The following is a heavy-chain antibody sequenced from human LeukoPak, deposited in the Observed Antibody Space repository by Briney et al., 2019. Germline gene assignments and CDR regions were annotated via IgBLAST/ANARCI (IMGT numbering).Heavy chain of an antibody. Sequence: PSETLSLTCTVSGGSISSYYWSWIRQPPGKGLEWIGYIYYGGSTNYNPSLKSRVTISVDTSKNQFSLKLSSVTAADTAVYYCAGTGGGYLNYFDYWGQGTLVTVSS. CDR1: GGSISSYY. J-gene: IGHJ4*02. V-gene: IGHV4-59*01. D-gene: IGHD3-22*01. CDR3: AGTGGGYLNYFDY. CDR2: IYYGGST.